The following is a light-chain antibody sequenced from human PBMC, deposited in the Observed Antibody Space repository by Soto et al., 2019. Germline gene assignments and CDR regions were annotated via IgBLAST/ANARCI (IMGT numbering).Light chain of an antibody. CDR3: QQSYNTPQT. CDR1: QSITTY. V-gene: IGKV1-39*01. CDR2: DAS. Sequence: DIQMTQSPSSLYASAEARVTITCPASQSITTYLNWYQHKPGTAPKLLIYDASSLQSGVPSRFSGSGSGTDFTLTISSLHPEDFATYYCQQSYNTPQTVGQGTRLEIK. J-gene: IGKJ5*01.